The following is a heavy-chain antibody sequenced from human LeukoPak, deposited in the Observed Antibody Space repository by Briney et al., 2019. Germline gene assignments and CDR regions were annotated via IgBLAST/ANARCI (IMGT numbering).Heavy chain of an antibody. CDR1: GFTFSDYY. J-gene: IGHJ4*02. CDR2: ITSSGRTI. D-gene: IGHD3-22*01. V-gene: IGHV3-11*04. Sequence: GGSLRLSCAASGFTFSDYYMSWIRQAPGKGLEWVSYITSSGRTIYYADSVKGRFTISRYNPGNTLYLQMNSLRVEDTGVYYCARVIGGSSGYYHFDFWGQGVLVTVSS. CDR3: ARVIGGSSGYYHFDF.